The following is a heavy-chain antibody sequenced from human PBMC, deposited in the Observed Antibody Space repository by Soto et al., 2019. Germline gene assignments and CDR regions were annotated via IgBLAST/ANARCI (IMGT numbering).Heavy chain of an antibody. CDR3: ARDPPYYDSSGYPPGP. V-gene: IGHV3-53*01. J-gene: IGHJ5*02. CDR2: IYSGGST. Sequence: PGGSLRLSCAASGFTVSSNYMSWVRQAPGKGLEWVSVIYSGGSTYYADSVKGRFTISRDNSKNTLYLQMNSLRAEDTAVYYCARDPPYYDSSGYPPGPWGQGTLVTVSS. D-gene: IGHD3-22*01. CDR1: GFTVSSNY.